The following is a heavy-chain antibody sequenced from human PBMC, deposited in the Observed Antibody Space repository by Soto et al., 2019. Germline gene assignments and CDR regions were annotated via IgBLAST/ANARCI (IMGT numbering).Heavy chain of an antibody. CDR2: INAGNGNA. CDR1: GSPFTSYA. D-gene: IGHD6-19*01. Sequence: XSVTVSCTASGSPFTSYAMHWVRQAPGQRLEWMGWINAGNGNAKYSQKFQGRVTITRDTSASTAYMELSSLRSEDTAVYYCAKSSGPYNWFDPWGQGTLVTVPS. J-gene: IGHJ5*02. CDR3: AKSSGPYNWFDP. V-gene: IGHV1-3*01.